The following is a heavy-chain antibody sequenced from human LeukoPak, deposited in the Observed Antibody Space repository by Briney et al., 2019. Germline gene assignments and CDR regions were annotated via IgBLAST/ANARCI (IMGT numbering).Heavy chain of an antibody. V-gene: IGHV1-46*01. D-gene: IGHD1-1*01. CDR1: GYTFTSYY. CDR2: INPSGGST. J-gene: IGHJ6*03. Sequence: GASVKVSCKASGYTFTSYYMHWVRQAPGQGLEWMGIINPSGGSTSYAQKFQGRVTMTRDTSTSTVYMELSSLRSEDTAVYYCARMRALGRPTKNYYYYMDVWGKGTTVTVSS. CDR3: ARMRALGRPTKNYYYYMDV.